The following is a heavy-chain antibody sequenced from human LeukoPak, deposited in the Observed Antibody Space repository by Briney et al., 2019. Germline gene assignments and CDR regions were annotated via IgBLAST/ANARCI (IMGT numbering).Heavy chain of an antibody. J-gene: IGHJ4*02. CDR3: ARDLSRGYGTHPFDY. D-gene: IGHD2-8*01. V-gene: IGHV4-39*07. Sequence: SETLSLTCTVSGGSISSSSYYWGWIRQPPGKGLEWIGEIYHSGSTNYNPSLKSRVTISVDKSKNQFSLKLSSVTAADTAVYYCARDLSRGYGTHPFDYWGQGTLVTVSS. CDR1: GGSISSSSYY. CDR2: IYHSGST.